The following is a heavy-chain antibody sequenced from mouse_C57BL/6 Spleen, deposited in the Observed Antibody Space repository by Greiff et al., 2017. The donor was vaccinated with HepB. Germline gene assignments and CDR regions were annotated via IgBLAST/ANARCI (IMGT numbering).Heavy chain of an antibody. CDR3: ARGGLYYGYDAWFAY. V-gene: IGHV3-1*01. D-gene: IGHD2-2*01. Sequence: EVKLMESGPGMVKPSQSLSLTCTVTGYSITSGYDWHWIRHFPGNKLEWMGYISYSGSTNYNPSLKSRISITHDTSKNHFFLKLNSVTTEDTATYYCARGGLYYGYDAWFAYWGQGTLVTVSA. CDR1: GYSITSGYD. CDR2: ISYSGST. J-gene: IGHJ3*01.